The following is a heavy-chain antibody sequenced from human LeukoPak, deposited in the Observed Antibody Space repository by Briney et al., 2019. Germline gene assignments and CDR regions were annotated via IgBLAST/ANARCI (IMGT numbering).Heavy chain of an antibody. CDR1: GGTFSSYA. Sequence: ASVKVSCKASGGTFSSYAISWVRQAPGQGLEWMGRIIPIFGTANYAQKFQGRATITTDESTSTAYMELSSLRSEDTAVDYCAYGSLYPGNDAFDIWGQGTMVTVSS. J-gene: IGHJ3*02. CDR3: AYGSLYPGNDAFDI. V-gene: IGHV1-69*05. D-gene: IGHD1-14*01. CDR2: IIPIFGTA.